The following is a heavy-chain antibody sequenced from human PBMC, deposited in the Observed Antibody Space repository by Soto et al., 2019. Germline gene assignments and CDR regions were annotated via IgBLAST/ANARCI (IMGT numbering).Heavy chain of an antibody. CDR3: ATLGGNLGALDY. Sequence: EVQLVESGGGLVKPGGSLRLSCAASGFTFSNAWMSWVRQAPGKGLEWVGRIKSRADGGTADHAAPVKGRFAISRDDSKNTLYLQMNSLKTEDTAVYYCATLGGNLGALDYWGQGTRVTVSS. V-gene: IGHV3-15*01. D-gene: IGHD3-16*01. J-gene: IGHJ4*02. CDR1: GFTFSNAW. CDR2: IKSRADGGTA.